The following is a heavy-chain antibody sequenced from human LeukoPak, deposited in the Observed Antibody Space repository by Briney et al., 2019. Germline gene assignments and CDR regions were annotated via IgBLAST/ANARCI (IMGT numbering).Heavy chain of an antibody. D-gene: IGHD3-22*01. CDR3: ARDSGGPYDSSGFDY. CDR1: GGSISSYY. Sequence: SETLSLICSISGGSISSYYWNWIRQSPGKGLEWIGYIFYSGTTNYNPSLKSRVTISVDTSKNQLSLKLNSVTAADTAVYYCARDSGGPYDSSGFDYWGQGTLVTVSS. V-gene: IGHV4-59*12. CDR2: IFYSGTT. J-gene: IGHJ4*02.